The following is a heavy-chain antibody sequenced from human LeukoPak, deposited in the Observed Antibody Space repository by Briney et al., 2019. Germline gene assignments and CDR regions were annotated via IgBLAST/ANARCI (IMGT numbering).Heavy chain of an antibody. CDR1: GGSISSYY. V-gene: IGHV4-59*08. CDR2: IYYSGST. J-gene: IGHJ5*02. D-gene: IGHD6-13*01. Sequence: PSETLSLTCTVSGGSISSYYWSWIRQPPGKGLEWIGYIYYSGSTNYNPSLKSRVTISVDTSKNQFSLRLSSVTAADTALYYCARAYGSSWYHNWFDPWGQGTLVTVSS. CDR3: ARAYGSSWYHNWFDP.